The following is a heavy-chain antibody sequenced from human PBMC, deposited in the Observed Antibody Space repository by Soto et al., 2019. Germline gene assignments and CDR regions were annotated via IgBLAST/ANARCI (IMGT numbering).Heavy chain of an antibody. CDR2: IIPILGIA. D-gene: IGHD2-2*01. Sequence: ASVKVYCKASGGTFGSSTISWVRQAPRQGLEWMGRIIPILGIANYAQKFQGRVTITADKSTSTAYMELGSLRSGDTAVYYCARDWGYCSSTSCYAVEYFQHWGQGTLVTVSS. CDR3: ARDWGYCSSTSCYAVEYFQH. J-gene: IGHJ1*01. V-gene: IGHV1-69*04. CDR1: GGTFGSST.